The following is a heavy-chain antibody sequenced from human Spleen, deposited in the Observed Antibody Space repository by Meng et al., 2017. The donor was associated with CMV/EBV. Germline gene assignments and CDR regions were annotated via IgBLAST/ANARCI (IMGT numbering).Heavy chain of an antibody. CDR2: INPSGGST. CDR1: YTFTSYY. D-gene: IGHD3-10*01. CDR3: ARAEGTMVRGNVGRYSNP. J-gene: IGHJ5*02. V-gene: IGHV1-46*01. Sequence: YTFTSYYIHWVRQPPGQGLEWMRIINPSGGSTSYAQEFQGRVTMTRDTSTSTVYMELSSLRSEDTAVYYCARAEGTMVRGNVGRYSNPWGQGTLVTVSS.